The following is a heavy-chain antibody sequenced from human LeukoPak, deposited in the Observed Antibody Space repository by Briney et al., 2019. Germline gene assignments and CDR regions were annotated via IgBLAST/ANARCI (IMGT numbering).Heavy chain of an antibody. J-gene: IGHJ5*02. CDR2: ISSSSSYI. Sequence: PGGSLRLSCAASGFTFSSYSMNWVRQAPGKGLEWVSSISSSSSYIYYADSVKGPFTISRDNAKNSLYLQMNSLRAEDTAVYYCARDYYGSGSYFGFDPWGQGTLVTVSS. CDR3: ARDYYGSGSYFGFDP. D-gene: IGHD3-10*01. CDR1: GFTFSSYS. V-gene: IGHV3-21*01.